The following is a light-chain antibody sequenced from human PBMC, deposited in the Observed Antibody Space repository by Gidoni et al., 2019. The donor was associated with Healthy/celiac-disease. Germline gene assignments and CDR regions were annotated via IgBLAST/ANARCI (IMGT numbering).Light chain of an antibody. Sequence: DIQMTQSPSSLSASVGDRLPITCRASQSISSYLNWYQQKPGKAPKILIYAASSLQSGGPSRCSGSGSAADFTPTISSLQPDEFATYYCQQSYSTPPAFGGGTKVEIK. CDR3: QQSYSTPPA. J-gene: IGKJ4*01. CDR1: QSISSY. CDR2: AAS. V-gene: IGKV1-39*01.